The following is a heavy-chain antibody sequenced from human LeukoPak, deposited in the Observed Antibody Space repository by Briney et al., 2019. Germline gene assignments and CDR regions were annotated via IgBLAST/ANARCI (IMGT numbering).Heavy chain of an antibody. D-gene: IGHD3-22*01. CDR1: GYTFTSYD. V-gene: IGHV1-8*01. J-gene: IGHJ4*02. CDR3: ARSPRVWYYESSGYYYY. CDR2: MNPNIGTT. Sequence: ASVKVSCKASGYTFTSYDINWVRQATGQGREWMGRMNPNIGTTGYAQKFQGRVTMTRNTSISTAYMELSSLRSEDTAVYYCARSPRVWYYESSGYYYYWGQGTLVTVSS.